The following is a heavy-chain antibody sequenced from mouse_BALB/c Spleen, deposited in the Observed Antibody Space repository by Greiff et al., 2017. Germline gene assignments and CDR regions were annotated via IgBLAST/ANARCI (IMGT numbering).Heavy chain of an antibody. V-gene: IGHV5-17*02. CDR2: ISSGSSTI. J-gene: IGHJ3*01. D-gene: IGHD4-1*01. CDR1: GFTFSSFG. CDR3: ARPGKTGMGFAY. Sequence: EVKLLESGGGLVKPGGSLKLSCAASGFTFSSFGMHWVRQAPEKGLEWVAYISSGSSTIYYADTVKGRFTISRDNPKNTLFLQMTSLRSEDTAMYYCARPGKTGMGFAYWGQGTLVTVSA.